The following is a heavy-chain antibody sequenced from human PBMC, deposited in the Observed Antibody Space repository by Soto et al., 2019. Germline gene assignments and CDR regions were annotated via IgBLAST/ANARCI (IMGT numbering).Heavy chain of an antibody. V-gene: IGHV3-48*02. Sequence: PGGSLRLSCAASGFTFSSYSMNWVRQAPGKGLEWLSYIGGTSGTTYYAESVKGRFTISRDNAKNSLYLQMDSLSDEDTAVYYCASVSVRRGLPPYLDDWGQGTLVTVSS. CDR1: GFTFSSYS. CDR3: ASVSVRRGLPPYLDD. J-gene: IGHJ4*02. D-gene: IGHD3-16*01. CDR2: IGGTSGTT.